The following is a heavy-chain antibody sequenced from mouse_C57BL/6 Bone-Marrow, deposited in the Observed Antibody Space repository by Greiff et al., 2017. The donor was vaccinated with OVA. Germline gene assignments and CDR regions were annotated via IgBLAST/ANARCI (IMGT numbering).Heavy chain of an antibody. CDR3: ARCYYGSSSWFAY. J-gene: IGHJ3*01. CDR2: IYPGDGDT. V-gene: IGHV1-80*01. Sequence: QVQLQQSGAELVKPGASVKISCKASGYAFSSYWMNWVKQRPGKGLEWIGQIYPGDGDTNYNGKFKGKATLTADKSSSTAYMQLSSLTSEVSAVYFWARCYYGSSSWFAYWGQGTLVTVSA. D-gene: IGHD1-1*01. CDR1: GYAFSSYW.